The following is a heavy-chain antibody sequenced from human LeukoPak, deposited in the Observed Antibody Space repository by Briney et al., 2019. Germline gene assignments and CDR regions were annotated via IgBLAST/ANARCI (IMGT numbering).Heavy chain of an antibody. J-gene: IGHJ4*02. V-gene: IGHV3-30*02. D-gene: IGHD6-19*01. CDR1: GFTFKSFA. Sequence: GRSLRLSCAASGFTFKSFAMHWVRQAPGRGLEWVAFIKYDGSDKYYADSVKGRFTISRDNSKNTVYLQMNSLRSEDTALYYCAKDHKWLVDDWGQGTLVTVSS. CDR3: AKDHKWLVDD. CDR2: IKYDGSDK.